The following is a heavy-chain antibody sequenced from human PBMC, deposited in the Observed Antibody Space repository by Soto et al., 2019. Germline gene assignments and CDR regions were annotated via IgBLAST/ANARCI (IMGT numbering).Heavy chain of an antibody. Sequence: GGSLRLSCAASGFTFSSYGMHWVRQAPGKGLEWVAVISYDGSNKYYADSVKGRFTISRDNSKNTLYLQMNSLRAEDTAVYYCAKDRGTTGTIDYWGQGTLVAVSS. V-gene: IGHV3-30*18. CDR1: GFTFSSYG. CDR2: ISYDGSNK. D-gene: IGHD1-1*01. CDR3: AKDRGTTGTIDY. J-gene: IGHJ4*02.